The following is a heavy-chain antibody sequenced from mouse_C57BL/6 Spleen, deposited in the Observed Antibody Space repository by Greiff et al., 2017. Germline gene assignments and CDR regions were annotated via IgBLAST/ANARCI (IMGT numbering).Heavy chain of an antibody. Sequence: VQLQQPGAELVKPGASVKLSCKASGYTFTSYWMQWVKQRPGQGLEWIGEIDPSDSYTNYNQKFKGKATLTVDTSSSTAYMQLSSLTSEDSAVYYGKNTVGAAKSMDYWGQGTSVTVSS. CDR3: KNTVGAAKSMDY. CDR2: IDPSDSYT. CDR1: GYTFTSYW. J-gene: IGHJ4*01. D-gene: IGHD1-1*01. V-gene: IGHV1-50*01.